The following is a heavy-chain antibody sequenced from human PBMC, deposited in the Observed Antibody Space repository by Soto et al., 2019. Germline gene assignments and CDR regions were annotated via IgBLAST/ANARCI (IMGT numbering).Heavy chain of an antibody. D-gene: IGHD2-15*01. J-gene: IGHJ4*02. CDR3: ARASGNCSVASCFPVNYFFDT. CDR2: VYHNVTT. V-gene: IGHV4-61*01. Sequence: QVHLQESGPGLVQASKTLSLTCSVSGGAVGSGSYFWSWIRQPPGKGLEWIGYVYHNVTTDFNTSLDSRVAISVGTLKNQFSLRLTSVTAADTAVYFCARASGNCSVASCFPVNYFFDTLAQGFRVTVSS. CDR1: GGAVGSGSYF.